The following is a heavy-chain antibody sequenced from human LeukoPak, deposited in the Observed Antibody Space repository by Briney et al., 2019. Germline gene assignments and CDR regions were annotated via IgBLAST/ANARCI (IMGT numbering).Heavy chain of an antibody. CDR3: AKAILTGPPPYNWFDP. Sequence: PGGSLRLSCAASGFTFSSYAMSWVRQAPGKGLEWVSAISGSGGSTYYADSVKGRFTISRDNSKNTLYLQMNSLRAEDTAVYYCAKAILTGPPPYNWFDPWGQGTLVTVSS. CDR2: ISGSGGST. J-gene: IGHJ5*02. CDR1: GFTFSSYA. D-gene: IGHD3-9*01. V-gene: IGHV3-23*01.